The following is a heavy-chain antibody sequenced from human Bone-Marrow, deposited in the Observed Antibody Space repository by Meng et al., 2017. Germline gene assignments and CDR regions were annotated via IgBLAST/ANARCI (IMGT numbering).Heavy chain of an antibody. V-gene: IGHV1-2*06. CDR1: GYTFPDYC. J-gene: IGHJ4*02. CDR3: ARDEDISAAGKLYGDY. CDR2: INPKSGDT. Sequence: ASVKVSCKASGYTFPDYCLHWVRRAPGQGLEWMGRINPKSGDTHYAQRFQGRVTMTGDTSISTAYMEMSRLRSDDAAMYYCARDEDISAAGKLYGDYWGQGTLVTVSS. D-gene: IGHD6-13*01.